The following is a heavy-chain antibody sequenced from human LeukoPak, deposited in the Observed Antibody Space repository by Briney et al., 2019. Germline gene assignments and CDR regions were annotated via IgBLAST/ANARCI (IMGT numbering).Heavy chain of an antibody. CDR1: GGSFSGYY. D-gene: IGHD6-19*01. J-gene: IGHJ4*02. V-gene: IGHV4-34*01. Sequence: PSETLSLTCAVYGGSFSGYYWSWIRQPPGKGLEWIGEINHSGSTNYNPSLKSRVTISVDTSKNQFSLKLSSVTAADTAVYYCASLYSSGWFGFDYWGQGTLVTVSS. CDR3: ASLYSSGWFGFDY. CDR2: INHSGST.